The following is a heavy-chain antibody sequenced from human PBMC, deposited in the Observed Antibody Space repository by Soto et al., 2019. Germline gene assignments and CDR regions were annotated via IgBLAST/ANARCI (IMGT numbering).Heavy chain of an antibody. CDR1: GVSITTGDHY. V-gene: IGHV4-30-4*08. CDR3: ARVIMPPVILTNWFDP. J-gene: IGHJ5*02. D-gene: IGHD2-2*01. CDR2: LYKSGNT. Sequence: QVQLQESGPGLVTASQTLSLTCTVSGVSITTGDHYWSWFRQPPGKGLEWIGFLYKSGNTYFNPALRRRVTMSQDTSANQFSLRLRSVTAADTAVYYCARVIMPPVILTNWFDPWGQGTLVTVSS.